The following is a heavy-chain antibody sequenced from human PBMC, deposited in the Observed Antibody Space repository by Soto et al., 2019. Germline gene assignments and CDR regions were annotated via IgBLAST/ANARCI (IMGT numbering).Heavy chain of an antibody. J-gene: IGHJ6*02. CDR2: MSYDGSNK. V-gene: IGHV3-30-3*01. D-gene: IGHD1-26*01. CDR3: ARDSVPIANYYYGMDV. Sequence: GGSLRLSCAASGFTFSSYAMHWVRQTPGKGLEWVAVMSYDGSNKYYADSVKGRFTISRDNSKNTLYLQMNSLRAEDTAVYYCARDSVPIANYYYGMDVWGQGTTVTVSS. CDR1: GFTFSSYA.